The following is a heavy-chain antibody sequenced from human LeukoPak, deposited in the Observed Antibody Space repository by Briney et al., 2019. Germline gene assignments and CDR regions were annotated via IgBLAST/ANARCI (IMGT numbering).Heavy chain of an antibody. D-gene: IGHD6-19*01. J-gene: IGHJ4*02. CDR1: GGSFSGYY. Sequence: SETLSLTCAVYGGSFSGYYWSWIRQPPGKGLERIGEINHSGSTNYNPSLMSRVTISVDTSKNQFSLKLSSVTAADTAVYYCARGQAVFDYWGQGTLVTVSS. CDR2: INHSGST. V-gene: IGHV4-34*01. CDR3: ARGQAVFDY.